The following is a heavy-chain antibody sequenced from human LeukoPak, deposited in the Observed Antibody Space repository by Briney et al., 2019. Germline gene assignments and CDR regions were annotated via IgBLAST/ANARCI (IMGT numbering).Heavy chain of an antibody. CDR3: ARGRRLLPHD. D-gene: IGHD3-22*01. CDR2: INHSGST. Sequence: SETLSLTCAVYGGSFSGYYWSWIRQPPGKGLEWIGEINHSGSTNYNPSLKSRVTISVDTSKNQFSLKLSSVTAADTAVYYCARGRRLLPHDWGQGTLVTVSS. CDR1: GGSFSGYY. V-gene: IGHV4-34*01. J-gene: IGHJ4*02.